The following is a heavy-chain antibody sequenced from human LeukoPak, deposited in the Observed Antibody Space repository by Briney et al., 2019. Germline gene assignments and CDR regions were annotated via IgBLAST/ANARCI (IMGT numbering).Heavy chain of an antibody. V-gene: IGHV3-7*01. Sequence: GGSLRLSCAASGFTFSTYWMTWVRQAPGKGLEWVANIKQDGSENYYADSVKGRFTISRDNAKNSLYLQMNSLRADDTAVYYCARDQGAAGDYWGQGTLVTVSS. CDR2: IKQDGSEN. J-gene: IGHJ4*02. CDR3: ARDQGAAGDY. CDR1: GFTFSTYW. D-gene: IGHD6-13*01.